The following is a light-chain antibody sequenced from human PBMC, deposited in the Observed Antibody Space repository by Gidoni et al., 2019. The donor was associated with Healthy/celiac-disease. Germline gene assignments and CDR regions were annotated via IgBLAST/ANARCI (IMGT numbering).Light chain of an antibody. V-gene: IGLV1-47*01. J-gene: IGLJ3*02. CDR1: SSNIGSNY. CDR2: RNN. Sequence: QSVLTQPPSASRTPGQRVTISCSGSSSNIGSNYVYWYQQDPGTAPKLLIYRNNQRPSGVPDRFSGSKSGTSASLAISGLRSEDEADYYCAAWDDSLSGRVFGGGTKLTVL. CDR3: AAWDDSLSGRV.